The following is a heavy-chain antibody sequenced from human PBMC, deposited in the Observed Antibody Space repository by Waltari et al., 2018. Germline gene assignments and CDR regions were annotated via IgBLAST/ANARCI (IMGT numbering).Heavy chain of an antibody. CDR1: GGSMNNYY. V-gene: IGHV4-59*01. CDR3: VRLVPRSTFYFDV. Sequence: QVQLQESGPGLVKPSETLSLTCTVSGGSMNNYYWSWIRQPPGKGLEWIGYIYYRGFTKYNPSLKSRLTISVDTSKNQFSLRLSSVTAADTAVYYCVRLVPRSTFYFDVWGRGTLVTVSS. CDR2: IYYRGFT. J-gene: IGHJ2*01.